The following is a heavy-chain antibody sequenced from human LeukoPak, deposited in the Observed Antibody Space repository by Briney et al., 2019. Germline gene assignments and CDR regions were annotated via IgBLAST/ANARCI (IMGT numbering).Heavy chain of an antibody. D-gene: IGHD3-22*01. V-gene: IGHV4-4*02. CDR1: GDSINSLDL. Sequence: SGTLSLTCTVSGDSINSLDLWSWVRQPPGKGLEWIGEMYLSGTTHSNPSVKSRVTISIDKSKNQFFLNLSSVTAADTAVYYSAGLVGRYSSGLYYYYFDYWGQGTLVTVSS. CDR2: MYLSGTT. CDR3: AGLVGRYSSGLYYYYFDY. J-gene: IGHJ4*02.